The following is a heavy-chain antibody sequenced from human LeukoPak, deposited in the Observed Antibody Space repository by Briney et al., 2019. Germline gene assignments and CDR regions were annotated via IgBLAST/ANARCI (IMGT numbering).Heavy chain of an antibody. CDR1: GYTFTGYY. D-gene: IGHD2-15*01. Sequence: ASVKVSCKAAGYTFTGYYMFWVRQAPGQGLEWMGRINPNSGGTNYAQKFQGRVTMTRDTSISTAYMELSRLRSDDTAVYYGARGYCSGGICYSVEIWFDPWGQGTLVTVSS. CDR2: INPNSGGT. V-gene: IGHV1-2*06. CDR3: ARGYCSGGICYSVEIWFDP. J-gene: IGHJ5*02.